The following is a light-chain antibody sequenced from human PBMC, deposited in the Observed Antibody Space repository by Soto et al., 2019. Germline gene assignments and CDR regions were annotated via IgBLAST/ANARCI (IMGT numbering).Light chain of an antibody. J-gene: IGLJ3*02. CDR2: EDN. CDR3: QSYGATNQV. Sequence: NFVLTQPHSVSASPGKTVIISCTRSSGSIASNYVQWYQQRPGSSPTTVIYEDNQRPSGVPDRFSGSIDSSSNSASLTISGLETEDEADYFCQSYGATNQVFGGGTKLTVL. CDR1: SGSIASNY. V-gene: IGLV6-57*01.